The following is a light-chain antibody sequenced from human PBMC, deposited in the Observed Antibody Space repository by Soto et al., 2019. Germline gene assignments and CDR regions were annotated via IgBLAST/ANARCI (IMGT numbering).Light chain of an antibody. CDR1: QGISSSN. CDR2: GAS. V-gene: IGKV3-20*01. J-gene: IGKJ1*01. CDR3: QQYGGSPL. Sequence: EIVLTQSPGTLSLSPGERATLSCRASQGISSSNLAWYQQKAGQAPRLLIYGASSRATGIPDRCSGSGSGRDFTVTISRLEPEGFAVYYWQQYGGSPLFGQGTKVEIK.